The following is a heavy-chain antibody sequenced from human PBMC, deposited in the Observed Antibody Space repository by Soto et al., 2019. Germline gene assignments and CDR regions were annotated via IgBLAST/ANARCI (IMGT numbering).Heavy chain of an antibody. CDR3: ASSRTSEGYWYFDL. V-gene: IGHV3-33*08. CDR1: GFTFSSYG. J-gene: IGHJ2*01. Sequence: GGSLRLSCAASGFTFSSYGMHWVRQAPGKGLEWVAVIWYDGSNKYYADSVKGRFTISRDNSKNTLYLQMNSLRAEDTAVYYCASSRTSEGYWYFDLWGRGTLVTVSS. CDR2: IWYDGSNK.